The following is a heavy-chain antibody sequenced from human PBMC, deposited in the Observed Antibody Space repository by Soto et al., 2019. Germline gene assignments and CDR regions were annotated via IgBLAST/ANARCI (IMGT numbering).Heavy chain of an antibody. Sequence: ASVKVSCKASGYTFTGCYMHWVRQAPGQGLEWMGWINPNSGGTNYAQKFQGWVTMTRDTSISTAYMELSRLRSDDTAVYYCARAIAVAGTHYYYGMDVWGQGTTVTVSS. J-gene: IGHJ6*02. D-gene: IGHD6-19*01. CDR1: GYTFTGCY. CDR2: INPNSGGT. V-gene: IGHV1-2*04. CDR3: ARAIAVAGTHYYYGMDV.